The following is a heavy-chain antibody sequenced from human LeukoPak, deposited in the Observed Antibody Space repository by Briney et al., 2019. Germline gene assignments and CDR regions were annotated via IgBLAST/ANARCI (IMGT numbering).Heavy chain of an antibody. J-gene: IGHJ5*02. CDR3: ARDSLNYDFWSGYVNWFDP. Sequence: SQTLSLTCAISGDSVSSNSAARNWIRQSPSRGLEWLGRTYYRSKWYNDYAVSVKSRITINPDTSKNQFSLQLNSVTPEDTAVYYCARDSLNYDFWSGYVNWFDPWGQGTLVTVSS. CDR2: TYYRSKWYN. D-gene: IGHD3-3*01. V-gene: IGHV6-1*01. CDR1: GDSVSSNSAA.